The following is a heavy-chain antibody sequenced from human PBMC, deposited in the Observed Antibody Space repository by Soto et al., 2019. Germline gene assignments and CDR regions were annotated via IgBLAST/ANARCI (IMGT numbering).Heavy chain of an antibody. J-gene: IGHJ4*02. Sequence: QVQLVESGGGLVKPGGSLRLSCAVSGFTFSDYYMTWIRQAPGKGLEWVSYISSSTSHTNYADSVKGRFTISRDNAKNSLFLQMNSLRAEDTALYYCASCRRAAADYFDFWGQGTLVTVSS. V-gene: IGHV3-11*05. D-gene: IGHD6-13*01. CDR3: ASCRRAAADYFDF. CDR1: GFTFSDYY. CDR2: ISSSTSHT.